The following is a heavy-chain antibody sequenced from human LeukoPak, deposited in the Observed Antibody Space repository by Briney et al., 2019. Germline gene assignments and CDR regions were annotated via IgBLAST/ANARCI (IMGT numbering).Heavy chain of an antibody. Sequence: PSETLSLTCTVSGGSNSSGSYYWSWIRQPAGKGLEWIGRIYTSGSTNYNPSLKSRVTISVDTSKNQFSLKLSSVTAADTAVYYCARETIPEGLDYWGQGTLVTVSS. CDR2: IYTSGST. CDR1: GGSNSSGSYY. J-gene: IGHJ4*02. D-gene: IGHD3-3*01. CDR3: ARETIPEGLDY. V-gene: IGHV4-61*02.